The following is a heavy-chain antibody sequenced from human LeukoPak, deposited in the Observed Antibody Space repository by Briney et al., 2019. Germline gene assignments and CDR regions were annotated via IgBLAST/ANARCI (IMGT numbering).Heavy chain of an antibody. CDR2: IFYSGGT. CDR3: AKSNGYGLVDI. J-gene: IGHJ3*02. Sequence: SETLSLTCAVYGGSFSGYYWSWIRQTPGKGLEWIGNIFYSGGTYYSPSLTSRVTISLDTSRNQFSLKLNSVTAADTAVYYCAKSNGYGLVDIWGQGTMVTVSS. CDR1: GGSFSGYY. D-gene: IGHD3-10*01. V-gene: IGHV4-34*12.